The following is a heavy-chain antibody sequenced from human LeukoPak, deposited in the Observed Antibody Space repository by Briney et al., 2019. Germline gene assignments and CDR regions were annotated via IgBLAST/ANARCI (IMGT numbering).Heavy chain of an antibody. D-gene: IGHD3-10*01. V-gene: IGHV4-4*02. CDR1: GGSISSSNW. Sequence: PSGTLSLTCAVSGGSISSSNWWSWVRQPPGKGLEWIGEIYHSGSTNYNPSLKSRVTISVDKSKNQFSLKLSSVTAADTAVYYCARGYHYGSGSYPLDVWGKGTTVTVSS. CDR2: IYHSGST. J-gene: IGHJ6*04. CDR3: ARGYHYGSGSYPLDV.